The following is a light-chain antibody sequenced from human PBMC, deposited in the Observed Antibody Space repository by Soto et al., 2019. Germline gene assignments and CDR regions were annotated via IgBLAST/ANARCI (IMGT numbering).Light chain of an antibody. CDR2: DTS. J-gene: IGKJ4*01. CDR3: QQRSGWPPSLT. Sequence: EVVLTQSPATLSLFPGETASLSCRASQSVSNYLAWYQQKPGQAPRLLIYDTSKSATGIPARFSGSGSGTDFTLTISSLEPEDFAVYFCQQRSGWPPSLTFGGGTKVEIK. V-gene: IGKV3-11*01. CDR1: QSVSNY.